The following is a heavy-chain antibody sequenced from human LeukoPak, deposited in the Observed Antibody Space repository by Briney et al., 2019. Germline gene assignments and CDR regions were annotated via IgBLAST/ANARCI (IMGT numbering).Heavy chain of an antibody. V-gene: IGHV3-48*01. D-gene: IGHD3-22*01. Sequence: GGSLRLSCATSGFTFSSYSMNWVRQAPGKGLEWVSYISSSSSTIYYADSVKGRFTISRDNAKNSLYLQMNSLRAEDTAVYYCAKDQSHYDSSGYYYYWGQGTLVTVSS. CDR1: GFTFSSYS. CDR2: ISSSSSTI. CDR3: AKDQSHYDSSGYYYY. J-gene: IGHJ4*02.